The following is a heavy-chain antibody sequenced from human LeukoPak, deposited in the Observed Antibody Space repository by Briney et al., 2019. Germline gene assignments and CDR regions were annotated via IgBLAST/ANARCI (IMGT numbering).Heavy chain of an antibody. CDR2: ISTSGGTT. V-gene: IGHV3-23*01. CDR3: AQQLGNCSRGSCYFTY. J-gene: IGHJ4*02. Sequence: GGSLRLSCAASGFTFSGSAMSWVRQAPGKGLEWVSAISTSGGTTYYADSVKGRFTISRDNSKNTLYLQMNSLRAEDTAVYYCAQQLGNCSRGSCYFTYWGQGTLVTVSS. CDR1: GFTFSGSA. D-gene: IGHD2-15*01.